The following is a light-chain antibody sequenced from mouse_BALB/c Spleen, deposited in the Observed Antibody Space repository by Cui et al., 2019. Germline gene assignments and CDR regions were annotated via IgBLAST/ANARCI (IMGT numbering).Light chain of an antibody. CDR1: QDVGAA. Sequence: DIVMTQFHQFMPPPVGDRVSIPCKASQDVGAAVAWYQQKPGQSPKLLIYWASTRHTGVTDRFTGSGSGTDFTLTISNVQSEDLADYFCQQYSSYPWTFGGGTKLEIK. CDR2: WAS. CDR3: QQYSSYPWT. V-gene: IGKV6-23*01. J-gene: IGKJ1*01.